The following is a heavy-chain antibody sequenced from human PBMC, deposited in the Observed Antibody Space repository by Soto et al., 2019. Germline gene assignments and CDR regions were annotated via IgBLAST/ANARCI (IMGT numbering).Heavy chain of an antibody. CDR1: GFSLSNARMG. V-gene: IGHV2-26*01. J-gene: IGHJ4*02. Sequence: QVTLKESGPVLVKPTETLTLTCTVSGFSLSNARMGVSWIRQPPGKALEWLAHIFSNDEKSYSTSLKSRLTISKDTAKSQVVLTMTNMDPVDTATYYCARMVLDYGSGSSYYFDYWGQGTLVTVSS. CDR3: ARMVLDYGSGSSYYFDY. D-gene: IGHD3-10*01. CDR2: IFSNDEK.